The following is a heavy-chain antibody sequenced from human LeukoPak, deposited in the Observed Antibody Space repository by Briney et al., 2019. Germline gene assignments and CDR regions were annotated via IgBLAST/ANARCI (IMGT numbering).Heavy chain of an antibody. J-gene: IGHJ3*02. CDR1: GGSISSSSYY. Sequence: PSETLSLTCTVSGGSISSSSYYWGWIRQPPGKGLEWIGYIYYSGSTNYNPSLKSRVTISVDTSKNQFSLKLSSVTAAGTAVYYCARSWGSGYYYDAFDIWGQGTMVTVSS. CDR2: IYYSGST. V-gene: IGHV4-61*05. CDR3: ARSWGSGYYYDAFDI. D-gene: IGHD3-22*01.